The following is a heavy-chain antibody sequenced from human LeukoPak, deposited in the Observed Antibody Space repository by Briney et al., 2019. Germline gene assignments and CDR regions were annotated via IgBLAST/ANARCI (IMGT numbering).Heavy chain of an antibody. CDR1: SXXS. Sequence: SXXSMXXXRQXXGXXXEXVXXXXXSSSSIYYADSVKGRFTISRENAKNSLYLQMNSLRAEDTAVYYCASSIADYDFWSGYSSYWGQGTLVTVSS. CDR3: ASSIADYDFWSGYSSY. V-gene: IGHV3-21*01. D-gene: IGHD3-3*01. CDR2: XXXSSSSI. J-gene: IGHJ4*02.